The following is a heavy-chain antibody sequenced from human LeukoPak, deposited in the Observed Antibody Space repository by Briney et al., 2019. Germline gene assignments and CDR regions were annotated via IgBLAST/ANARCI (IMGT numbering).Heavy chain of an antibody. J-gene: IGHJ6*03. Sequence: GGSLRLSCAASGFTFISYWMSWVGQAPGEGLEWVANIKQDGSEKCYVDSVKGRFTISRDNAKNSLYLQMNSLRADDTAVDYCAISAYYHFWSGYSNYYYYYTDVWGKGTTVTVSS. CDR2: IKQDGSEK. CDR1: GFTFISYW. V-gene: IGHV3-7*01. D-gene: IGHD3-3*01. CDR3: AISAYYHFWSGYSNYYYYYTDV.